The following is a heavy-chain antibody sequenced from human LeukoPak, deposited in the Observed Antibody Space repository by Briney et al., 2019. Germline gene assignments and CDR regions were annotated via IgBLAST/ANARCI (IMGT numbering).Heavy chain of an antibody. J-gene: IGHJ4*02. V-gene: IGHV1-2*06. D-gene: IGHD2-2*01. CDR3: VRVGFTTSWSNFDY. Sequence: ASVKVSCKAAGYNFPAYFMHWVRQAPGQGLEWMGRINANGGDTNYAQKFQGRVTMASDTSISTAYMELNSLISDDTAVYYCVRVGFTTSWSNFDYWGQGTLVTVSS. CDR2: INANGGDT. CDR1: GYNFPAYF.